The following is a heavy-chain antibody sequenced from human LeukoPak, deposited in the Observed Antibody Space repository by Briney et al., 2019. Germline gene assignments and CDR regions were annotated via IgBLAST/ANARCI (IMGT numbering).Heavy chain of an antibody. CDR3: AKLPGVDYYDSSGYTIDY. CDR1: GFTFSSYG. CDR2: ISGSGGST. J-gene: IGHJ4*02. V-gene: IGHV3-23*01. Sequence: GGSLRLSCAASGFTFSSYGMHWVRQAPGKGLEWVSAISGSGGSTYYADSVKGRFTISRDNSKNTLYLQMNSLRAEDTAVYYCAKLPGVDYYDSSGYTIDYWGQGTLVTVSS. D-gene: IGHD3-22*01.